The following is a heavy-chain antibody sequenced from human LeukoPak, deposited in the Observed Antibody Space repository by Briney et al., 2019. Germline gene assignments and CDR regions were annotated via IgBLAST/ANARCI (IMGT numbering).Heavy chain of an antibody. CDR3: ARDLRTTETTYYFDY. Sequence: PGGSLRPSCATSGFTFRNYGMHWVRQAPGKGLEWVAVIWYHGSAAYYADSVKGRFTISRDTSKNTLYLQMNSLRAEDTAVYYCARDLRTTETTYYFDYWGQGTLVTVSS. J-gene: IGHJ4*02. CDR1: GFTFRNYG. D-gene: IGHD4-17*01. V-gene: IGHV3-33*01. CDR2: IWYHGSAA.